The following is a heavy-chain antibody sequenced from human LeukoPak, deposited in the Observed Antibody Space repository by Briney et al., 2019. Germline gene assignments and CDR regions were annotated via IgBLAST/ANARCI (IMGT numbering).Heavy chain of an antibody. J-gene: IGHJ4*02. CDR2: IWYNGRNK. V-gene: IGHV3-33*01. CDR1: GFTFRSYG. CDR3: ARGIYDSSGVLDY. D-gene: IGHD3-22*01. Sequence: GRSLRLSCAASGFTFRSYGMHWVHQAPGKGLEWVAVIWYNGRNKYYAGSVKGRFTISRDNSKNTLFLQMDGLRAEDTAVYYCARGIYDSSGVLDYWGQGTLVTVSS.